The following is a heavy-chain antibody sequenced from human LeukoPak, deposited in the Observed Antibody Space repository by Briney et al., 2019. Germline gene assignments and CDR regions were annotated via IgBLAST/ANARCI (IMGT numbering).Heavy chain of an antibody. CDR2: IDTDGSIT. CDR1: GFTFSSSL. V-gene: IGHV3-74*01. Sequence: GGSLRLSCAASGFTFSSSLMHWVRQVPGKRLVWVARIDTDGSITPYADSVKGRFTISRDNARNTLFLQMNSLRVEDTAVYYCVRDRDGYNYWGQGTLVTVSS. J-gene: IGHJ4*02. D-gene: IGHD5-24*01. CDR3: VRDRDGYNY.